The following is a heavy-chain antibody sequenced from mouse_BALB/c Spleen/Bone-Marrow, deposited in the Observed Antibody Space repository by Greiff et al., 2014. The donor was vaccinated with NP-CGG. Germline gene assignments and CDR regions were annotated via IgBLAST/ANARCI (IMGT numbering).Heavy chain of an antibody. D-gene: IGHD1-1*01. Sequence: VQLQQSGAELVRPGTSVKVSCKASGYAFTNYLIEWVKQRPGQGLEWIGVINPGSGGTNYNEKFKGKATLTADKSSSTAYMQLSSLTSDDSAVYFCARSGYYGSSYYFDYWGQGITLTVSS. CDR3: ARSGYYGSSYYFDY. CDR2: INPGSGGT. CDR1: GYAFTNYL. V-gene: IGHV1-54*01. J-gene: IGHJ2*01.